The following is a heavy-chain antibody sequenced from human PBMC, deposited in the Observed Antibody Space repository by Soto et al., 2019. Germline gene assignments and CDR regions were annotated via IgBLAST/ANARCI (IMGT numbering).Heavy chain of an antibody. CDR1: GGTFSSHS. D-gene: IGHD4-17*01. J-gene: IGHJ4*02. V-gene: IGHV1-69*01. CDR3: AREVGYGDFSAALLD. CDR2: IVTLFGTA. Sequence: VQLMQSGAEVKQPGSSVKVSCEASGGTFSSHSINWVRQAPGQGLEWMGGIVTLFGTANYAQNFQGRVTINADQSTSTVYMDLSSLRSDDTAVYYCAREVGYGDFSAALLDWGQGTLVTVSS.